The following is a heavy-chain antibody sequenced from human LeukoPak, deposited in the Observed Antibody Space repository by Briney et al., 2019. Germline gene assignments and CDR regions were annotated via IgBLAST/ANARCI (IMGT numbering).Heavy chain of an antibody. D-gene: IGHD3-10*01. V-gene: IGHV4-39*01. J-gene: IGHJ5*02. CDR3: ARHYGP. CDR2: IYDSRST. Sequence: SETLSLTCTVSGGSIRSSYYYWGWIRQPPGKVHEWIGTIYDSRSTYYNPSRKSLVTISVNTSNNQFHLKLNSVTAADTAVYSRARHYGPWGQGTLVTVSS. CDR1: GGSIRSSYYY.